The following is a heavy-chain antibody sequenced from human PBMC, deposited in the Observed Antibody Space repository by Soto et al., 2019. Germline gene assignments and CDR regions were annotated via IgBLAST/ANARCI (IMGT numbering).Heavy chain of an antibody. J-gene: IGHJ4*02. CDR1: GGTFSSYA. D-gene: IGHD3-3*01. V-gene: IGHV1-69*01. CDR2: IIPIFGTA. CDR3: AREPDYDFWSGYSPYYFDY. Sequence: QVQLVQSGAEVKKPGSSVKVSCKASGGTFSSYAISWVRQAPGQGLEWMGGIIPIFGTANHAQKFQGRVTITADESTSTAYMELSSLRSEDTAVYYCAREPDYDFWSGYSPYYFDYWGQGTLVTVSS.